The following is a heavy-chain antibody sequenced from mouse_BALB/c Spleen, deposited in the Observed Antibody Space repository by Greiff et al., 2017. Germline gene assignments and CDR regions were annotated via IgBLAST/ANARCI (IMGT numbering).Heavy chain of an antibody. D-gene: IGHD4-1*01. CDR3: EPGRGDAMDY. CDR1: GYSFTGYY. Sequence: LVKPGASVKISCKASGYSFTGYYMHWVKQSHGKSLEWIGYISCYNGATSYNQKFKGKATFTVDTSSSTAYMQFNSLTSEDSAVYYYEPGRGDAMDYWGQGTSVTVSS. V-gene: IGHV1S34*01. CDR2: ISCYNGAT. J-gene: IGHJ4*01.